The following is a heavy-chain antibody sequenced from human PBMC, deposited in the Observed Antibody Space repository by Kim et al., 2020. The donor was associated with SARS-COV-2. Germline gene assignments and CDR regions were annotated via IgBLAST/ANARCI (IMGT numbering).Heavy chain of an antibody. D-gene: IGHD6-13*01. CDR3: ARTDFAAAGNY. Sequence: YIVDSLKCPFTVARDNAKNSLSLQLNSLSAEDTAVYYCARTDFAAAGNYWGQGTLVTVSS. J-gene: IGHJ4*02. V-gene: IGHV3-7*03.